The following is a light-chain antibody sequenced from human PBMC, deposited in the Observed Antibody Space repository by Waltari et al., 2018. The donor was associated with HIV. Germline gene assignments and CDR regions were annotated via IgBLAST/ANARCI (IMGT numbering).Light chain of an antibody. CDR2: KDT. Sequence: SYELTQPPSVSVSPGQTARITCSGDALPKQSAYWYHQKQGQAPVLVIYKDTERPSGIPERFSGSSSGTTVTLTISGVQAEDEADYYCQSADSSGTWVFGGGTKLTVL. CDR1: ALPKQS. V-gene: IGLV3-25*03. CDR3: QSADSSGTWV. J-gene: IGLJ3*02.